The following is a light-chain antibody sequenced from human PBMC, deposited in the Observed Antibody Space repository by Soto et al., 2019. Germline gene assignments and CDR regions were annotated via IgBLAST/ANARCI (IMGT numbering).Light chain of an antibody. CDR1: QTVTRK. Sequence: ETVMTQSPATLSVSPGERATLSCRASQTVTRKLAWYQQKPGQAPRLLMSGASTRATGLPPRFRGSGSGTEFTLTIASLQSDDFAAYYCQQYNDWPSTFGQGTKVEI. CDR3: QQYNDWPST. J-gene: IGKJ1*01. V-gene: IGKV3-15*01. CDR2: GAS.